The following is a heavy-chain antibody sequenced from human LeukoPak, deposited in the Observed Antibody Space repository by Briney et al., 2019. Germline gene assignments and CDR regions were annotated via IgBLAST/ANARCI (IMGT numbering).Heavy chain of an antibody. CDR1: GFTFSNYA. Sequence: QPGGSLRLSCAASGFTFSNYAMSWVRQAPGKGLEWVSGISNGGGGTYNADSVKGRFTISRDNSKNTLYLQLSSLRAEDTAVYYCAKAQTANWDFNYYGLDVWGQGTTVTVSS. J-gene: IGHJ6*02. V-gene: IGHV3-23*01. CDR3: AKAQTANWDFNYYGLDV. D-gene: IGHD7-27*01. CDR2: ISNGGGGT.